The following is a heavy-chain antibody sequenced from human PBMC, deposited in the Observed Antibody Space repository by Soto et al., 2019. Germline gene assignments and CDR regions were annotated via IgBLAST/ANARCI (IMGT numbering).Heavy chain of an antibody. CDR1: GFMFSDYS. J-gene: IGHJ4*02. CDR2: ISSSGSTI. D-gene: IGHD6-19*01. Sequence: PGGSLRLSCAPSGFMFSDYSMSWLRQAPGKGLEWVSYISSSGSTIYYADSVRGRFTISRDNAKNSLYLQINSLRAEDTAVYYCARALAVAANVDYWGQGTLV. CDR3: ARALAVAANVDY. V-gene: IGHV3-11*01.